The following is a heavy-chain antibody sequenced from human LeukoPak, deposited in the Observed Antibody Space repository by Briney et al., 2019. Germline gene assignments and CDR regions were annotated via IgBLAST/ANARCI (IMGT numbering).Heavy chain of an antibody. CDR3: ASSRVDCSGGSCYYFDY. CDR1: AYTFTSYG. D-gene: IGHD2-15*01. CDR2: ISAYNGNT. Sequence: ASVKVSCKASAYTFTSYGISWVRQAPGQGLEWMGWISAYNGNTNYAQKLQGRVTMTTDTSTSTAYMELRSLRSDDTAVYYCASSRVDCSGGSCYYFDYWGQGTLVSVSS. V-gene: IGHV1-18*01. J-gene: IGHJ4*02.